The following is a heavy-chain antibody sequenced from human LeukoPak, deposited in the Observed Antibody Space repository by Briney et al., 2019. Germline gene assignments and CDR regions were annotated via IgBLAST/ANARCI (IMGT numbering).Heavy chain of an antibody. CDR1: GFTLSSYG. J-gene: IGHJ4*02. D-gene: IGHD4-23*01. CDR3: AKVTSGNGVRNDY. Sequence: GGSLRLSCAASGFTLSSYGMHWVRQAPGKGLEWVAFIRYDGSNKYYADSVKGRFTISRDNSKNTLYLQMNSLRAEDTAVYYCAKVTSGNGVRNDYWGQGTLVTVSS. CDR2: IRYDGSNK. V-gene: IGHV3-30*02.